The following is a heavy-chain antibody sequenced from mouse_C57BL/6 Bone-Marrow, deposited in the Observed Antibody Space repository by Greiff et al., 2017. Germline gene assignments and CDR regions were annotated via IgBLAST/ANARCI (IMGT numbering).Heavy chain of an antibody. J-gene: IGHJ2*01. CDR3: ARGSIYYGYDDGDY. CDR2: IYPGSGST. V-gene: IGHV1-55*01. CDR1: GYTFTSYW. Sequence: QVQLQQPGAELVKPGASVKMSCKASGYTFTSYWITWVKQRPGQGLEWIGDIYPGSGSTNYNEKFKSKATLTVDTSSSTAYMQLSSLTSEDSAVYYCARGSIYYGYDDGDYWGQGTTLTVSS. D-gene: IGHD2-2*01.